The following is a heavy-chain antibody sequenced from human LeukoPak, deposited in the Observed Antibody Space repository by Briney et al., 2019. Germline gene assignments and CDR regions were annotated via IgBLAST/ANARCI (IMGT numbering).Heavy chain of an antibody. V-gene: IGHV3-30*02. CDR3: AKDWAGNSWNFDY. Sequence: GGSLRLSCAASGFTFSSYGMHWVRQAPGKGLEWVSFIRKDGINTNYVDSVKGRFTISRDTSNKMVYLQMNSLRTEDMAVYYCAKDWAGNSWNFDYWGQGILVAVSS. D-gene: IGHD6-13*01. CDR2: IRKDGINT. CDR1: GFTFSSYG. J-gene: IGHJ4*02.